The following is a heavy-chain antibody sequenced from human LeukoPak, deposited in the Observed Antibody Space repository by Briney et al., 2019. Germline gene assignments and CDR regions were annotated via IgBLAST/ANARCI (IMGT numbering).Heavy chain of an antibody. CDR1: GASISSYY. CDR2: IYYNGNT. Sequence: PSETLSLTCTVSGASISSYYWSWIRQSPGKGLEGIGYIYYNGNTNYNPSLKGRVTISVDSSKNPFSLRLSSVPAADTAAYYCARVAVSAREYFDYWGQGTLVTVSS. D-gene: IGHD2-21*02. CDR3: ARVAVSAREYFDY. J-gene: IGHJ4*02. V-gene: IGHV4-59*01.